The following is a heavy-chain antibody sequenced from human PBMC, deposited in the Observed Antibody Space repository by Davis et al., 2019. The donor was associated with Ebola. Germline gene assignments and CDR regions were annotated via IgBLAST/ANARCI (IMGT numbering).Heavy chain of an antibody. J-gene: IGHJ5*02. CDR3: ARVGYGDSWRWFDP. V-gene: IGHV3-74*01. CDR1: GFTFSRDW. D-gene: IGHD4-17*01. Sequence: GESLKISCAASGFTFSRDWMHWVRQAPGKGLVWVSRINGDGSRTNYADSVMGRLTISKDNAKNTVYLQMNSLRAEDAAVYYCARVGYGDSWRWFDPWGQGTLVTVSS. CDR2: INGDGSRT.